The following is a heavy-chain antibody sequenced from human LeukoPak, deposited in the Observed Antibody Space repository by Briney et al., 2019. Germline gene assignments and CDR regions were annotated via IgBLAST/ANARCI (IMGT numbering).Heavy chain of an antibody. D-gene: IGHD3-22*01. CDR2: ISWNSGSI. V-gene: IGHV3-9*01. CDR3: ARGLFTWGGPMDV. Sequence: PGGSLRLSCAASGFTFDDYAMHWVRQAPGKGLEWVSGISWNSGSIGYADSVKGRFTISRDNAKNSLYLQMNSLRAEDTALYYCARGLFTWGGPMDVWGQGTTVTVSS. J-gene: IGHJ6*02. CDR1: GFTFDDYA.